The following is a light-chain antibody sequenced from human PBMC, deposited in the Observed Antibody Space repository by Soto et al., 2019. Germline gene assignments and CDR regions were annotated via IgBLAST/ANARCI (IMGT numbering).Light chain of an antibody. Sequence: QSVLTQPASVSGSPGQSITISCTGTSSDVGGYNHVSWYQQHPGKAPKLMIYEVSNRPSGVSNRFSGSKSGNTASLTISGLQAEDEADYYCSSYTSSSTLYVFGNGTKVTVL. CDR1: SSDVGGYNH. CDR2: EVS. CDR3: SSYTSSSTLYV. J-gene: IGLJ1*01. V-gene: IGLV2-14*01.